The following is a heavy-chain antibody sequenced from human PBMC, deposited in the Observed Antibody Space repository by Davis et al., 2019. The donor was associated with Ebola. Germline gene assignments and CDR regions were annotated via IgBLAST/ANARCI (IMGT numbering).Heavy chain of an antibody. J-gene: IGHJ3*02. CDR1: GGSISNSDFNY. CDR2: IYYSGST. Sequence: SETLSLTCTVSGGSISNSDFNYWGWIRQPPGKGLEWIGSIYYSGSTNYNPSLKSRVTISVDRSKNQFSLKLSSVTAADTAVYYCARELQTTVTTNAFDIWGQGTLVTVSS. CDR3: ARELQTTVTTNAFDI. D-gene: IGHD4-17*01. V-gene: IGHV4-39*07.